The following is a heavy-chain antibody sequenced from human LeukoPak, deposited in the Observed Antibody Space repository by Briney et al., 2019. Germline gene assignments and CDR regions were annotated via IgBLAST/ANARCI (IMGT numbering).Heavy chain of an antibody. Sequence: VSGPTLVNPTQTLTLTCTFSGFSLSTGEMSVSWVRQPPGKALEWLARIDWDDDKYYSTSLKTRLTISKDTPKNQVVLTMTNMDPVDTATYYCARKLYGSGSSNAFDIWGQGTMVTVSS. V-gene: IGHV2-70*11. CDR3: ARKLYGSGSSNAFDI. D-gene: IGHD3-10*01. CDR2: IDWDDDK. CDR1: GFSLSTGEMS. J-gene: IGHJ3*02.